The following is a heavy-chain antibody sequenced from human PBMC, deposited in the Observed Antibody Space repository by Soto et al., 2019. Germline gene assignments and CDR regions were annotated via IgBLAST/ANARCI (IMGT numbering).Heavy chain of an antibody. CDR2: IYYSGST. J-gene: IGHJ4*02. V-gene: IGHV4-39*01. CDR3: ARRPTSIEMATTDFDY. Sequence: SETLSLTCTVSGGSISSSSYYWGWIRQPPGKGLEWIGSIYYSGSTYYNPSLKSRVTISVDTSKNQFSLKLSSVTAADTAVYYCARRPTSIEMATTDFDYWGQGTLVTVSS. D-gene: IGHD1-1*01. CDR1: GGSISSSSYY.